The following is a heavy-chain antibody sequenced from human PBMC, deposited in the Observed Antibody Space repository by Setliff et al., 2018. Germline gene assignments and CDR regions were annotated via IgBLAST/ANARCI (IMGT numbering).Heavy chain of an antibody. Sequence: RASVKVSCKASGGTFSSYAISWVRQAPGQGLEWMGGIIPIFGTANYAQKFQGRVTITADESTSTAYMELSSLRSEDTAVYYCARVGSSSWLHPDVYYYYGMDVWGQGTTVTVSS. CDR3: ARVGSSSWLHPDVYYYYGMDV. CDR1: GGTFSSYA. V-gene: IGHV1-69*13. J-gene: IGHJ6*02. D-gene: IGHD6-13*01. CDR2: IIPIFGTA.